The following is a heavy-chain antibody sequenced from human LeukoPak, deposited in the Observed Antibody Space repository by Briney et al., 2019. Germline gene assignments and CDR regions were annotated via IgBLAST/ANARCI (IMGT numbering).Heavy chain of an antibody. D-gene: IGHD6-13*01. J-gene: IGHJ4*01. CDR3: ARGPYSSNWYVDY. V-gene: IGHV3-48*03. Sequence: GGSLRLFCAASGFTLSSYEMNWVRLAPGKGLEWISYISRTGNSIYYADSVKGRFTISRDSAKNSLYLQMNSLRAEDTAVYYCARGPYSSNWYVDYWGHGTLVTVAS. CDR2: ISRTGNSI. CDR1: GFTLSSYE.